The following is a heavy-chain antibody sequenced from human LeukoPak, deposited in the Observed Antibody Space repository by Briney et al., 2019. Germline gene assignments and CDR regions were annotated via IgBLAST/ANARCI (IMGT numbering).Heavy chain of an antibody. CDR1: GLTFSDYS. J-gene: IGHJ4*02. CDR2: ISSTSSTI. Sequence: GGSLRLSCTASGLTFSDYSMNWVRQAPGKGLEWVSYISSTSSTIYYADSVKGRFTISRDNAKNSLYLQMNSLRAEDTAVYYCARVLHKRNYDSSTYYGYWGQGTLVTVSS. V-gene: IGHV3-48*01. D-gene: IGHD3-22*01. CDR3: ARVLHKRNYDSSTYYGY.